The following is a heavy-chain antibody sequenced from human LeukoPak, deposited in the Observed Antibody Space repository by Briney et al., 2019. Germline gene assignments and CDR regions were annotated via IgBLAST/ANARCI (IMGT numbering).Heavy chain of an antibody. CDR3: ARVRSEWELVLDAFDI. V-gene: IGHV3-33*01. D-gene: IGHD1-26*01. J-gene: IGHJ3*02. CDR1: GFTFSSYG. Sequence: PGGSLRLSCAASGFTFSSYGMHWVRQAPGKGLEWVAVIRYDGTDKNYADSVKGRFTISRDNSQNTLFLQTNSLRAEDTAVYYCARVRSEWELVLDAFDIWGQGTVVTVS. CDR2: IRYDGTDK.